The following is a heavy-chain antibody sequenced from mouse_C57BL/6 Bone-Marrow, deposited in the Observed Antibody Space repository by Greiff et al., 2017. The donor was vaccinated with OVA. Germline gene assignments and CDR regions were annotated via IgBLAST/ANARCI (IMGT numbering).Heavy chain of an antibody. CDR3: ARKSITTVVARDYYYAMDY. V-gene: IGHV2-2*01. J-gene: IGHJ4*01. CDR2: IWSGGST. CDR1: GFSLTSYG. Sequence: QVQLQQSGPGLVQPSQSLSITCTVSGFSLTSYGVHWVRQSPGKGLEWLGVIWSGGSTDYNAAFISRLIISKDNSKSQVFFKMNSLQADDTARYYCARKSITTVVARDYYYAMDYWGQGTSVTVSS. D-gene: IGHD1-1*01.